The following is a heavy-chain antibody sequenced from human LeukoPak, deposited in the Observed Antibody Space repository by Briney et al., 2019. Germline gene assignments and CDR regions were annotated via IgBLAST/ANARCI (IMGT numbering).Heavy chain of an antibody. D-gene: IGHD6-19*01. CDR2: INTNTGNP. Sequence: ASVKVSCKASGYTFTSSALNWVRQAPGQGLEWMGWINTNTGNPTYAQGFTGRFVFSLDTSVSTAYLQVSSLKAEDTAVYYCATDLKKGDSGCFDYWGQGTLVTVSS. CDR3: ATDLKKGDSGCFDY. CDR1: GYTFTSSA. J-gene: IGHJ4*02. V-gene: IGHV7-4-1*02.